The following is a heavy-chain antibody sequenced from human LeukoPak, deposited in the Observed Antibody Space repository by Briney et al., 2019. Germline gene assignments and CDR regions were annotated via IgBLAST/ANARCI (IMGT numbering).Heavy chain of an antibody. J-gene: IGHJ4*02. Sequence: SETLSLTCAVPGGSISSYYWCWIRQPPGKGLEWSWYIYYSGSTNYNPSLKSRVTISVDTSKNQFSLKLSSVTAADTAVYYCARVIAGSYCGGDCLDYWGQGTLVTVSS. D-gene: IGHD2-21*01. CDR3: ARVIAGSYCGGDCLDY. V-gene: IGHV4-59*01. CDR1: GGSISSYY. CDR2: IYYSGST.